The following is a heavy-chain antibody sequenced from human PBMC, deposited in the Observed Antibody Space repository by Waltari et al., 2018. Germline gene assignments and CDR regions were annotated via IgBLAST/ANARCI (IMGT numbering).Heavy chain of an antibody. Sequence: QVQLVQSGAEVKKPGASVKVSCKASGYTFTGHYMPRVRQAPGHGLGWMGCSNPNSGGTNYAQKFQGWVTMTRDTSISTAYMELSRLRSDDTAVYYCARGLELLLRLSRGWGMDVWGQGTTVTVSS. V-gene: IGHV1-2*04. D-gene: IGHD1-7*01. CDR2: SNPNSGGT. CDR1: GYTFTGHY. J-gene: IGHJ6*02. CDR3: ARGLELLLRLSRGWGMDV.